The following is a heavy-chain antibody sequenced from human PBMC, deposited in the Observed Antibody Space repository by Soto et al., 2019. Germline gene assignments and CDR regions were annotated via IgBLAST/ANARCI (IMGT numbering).Heavy chain of an antibody. J-gene: IGHJ3*01. CDR3: TSLSIAVAHFAFDL. D-gene: IGHD6-19*01. V-gene: IGHV3-74*01. CDR1: GFTFSGHG. CDR2: ITPDGSTT. Sequence: EVQLVESGGGVVQPGGSLRLSCAASGFTFSGHGMHWVRQAPGEGLVWVSRITPDGSTTDYADSVKGRFSISRDNAKNMVYLQMNSLRVEDTAVYYCTSLSIAVAHFAFDLWGQGTLVTVSS.